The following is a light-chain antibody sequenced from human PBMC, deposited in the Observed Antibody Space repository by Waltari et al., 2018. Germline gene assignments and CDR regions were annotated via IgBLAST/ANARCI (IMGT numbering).Light chain of an antibody. V-gene: IGLV1-47*02. Sequence: QSVLTQSPSASGTPGPRVTIPCSGSSSNIGSNYVYCYQQLPGTAPKLLIYSTNQRPAGVPDLLSGARSGTSASLAISGLRSEDEADYYCAAWDDSRSGLVFGGGTKLTVL. CDR1: SSNIGSNY. CDR3: AAWDDSRSGLV. J-gene: IGLJ2*01. CDR2: STN.